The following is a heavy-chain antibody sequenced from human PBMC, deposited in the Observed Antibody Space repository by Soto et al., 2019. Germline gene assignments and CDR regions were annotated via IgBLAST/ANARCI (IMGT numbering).Heavy chain of an antibody. D-gene: IGHD1-26*01. CDR3: ARDRRQYSGSYYYYYYGMDV. CDR1: GGSVSSDSYY. V-gene: IGHV4-61*01. J-gene: IGHJ6*02. CDR2: IYYSGST. Sequence: PSETLSLTCTVSGGSVSSDSYYWSWIRQPPGKGLEWIGYIYYSGSTNYNPSLKSRVTISVDTSKNQFSLKLSSVTAADTAVYYCARDRRQYSGSYYYYYYGMDVWGQGTTVTVSS.